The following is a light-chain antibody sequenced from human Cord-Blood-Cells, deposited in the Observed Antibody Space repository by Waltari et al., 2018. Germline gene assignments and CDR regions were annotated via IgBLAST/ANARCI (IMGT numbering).Light chain of an antibody. J-gene: IGLJ3*02. CDR1: SSDVGGYNY. CDR3: SSYAGSNNWV. V-gene: IGLV2-8*01. Sequence: QSALTQPPSASGSPGQPVTISCTGTSSDVGGYNYVSWYQQHPGKAPKLMMYEVSKRPSGVPDRFSGSKSGNTASLTVSGLQAEDEADYYCSSYAGSNNWVFGGGNKLTVL. CDR2: EVS.